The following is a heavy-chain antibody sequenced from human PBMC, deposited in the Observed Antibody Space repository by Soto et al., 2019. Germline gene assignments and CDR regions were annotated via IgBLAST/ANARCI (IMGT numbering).Heavy chain of an antibody. Sequence: TLSLTCTVSGDSGSRNGYFWTWILQHPGKALEWIGYIYYSGSSYYNPSLKSRVIISVDTSKNHFSLNLTAVTAADTAVYYCARGTMLRGPGYYYAMDVWDQGTAVTVSS. D-gene: IGHD3-10*01. CDR2: IYYSGSS. J-gene: IGHJ6*02. CDR1: GDSGSRNGYF. CDR3: ARGTMLRGPGYYYAMDV. V-gene: IGHV4-31*03.